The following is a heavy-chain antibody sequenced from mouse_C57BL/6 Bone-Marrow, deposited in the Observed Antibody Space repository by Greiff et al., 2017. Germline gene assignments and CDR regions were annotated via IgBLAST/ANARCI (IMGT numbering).Heavy chain of an antibody. CDR3: ARDGYDYDY. V-gene: IGHV5-4*01. J-gene: IGHJ2*01. Sequence: DVQLVESGGGLVKPGGSLKLSCAASGFTFSSYAMSWVRQTPEKRLEWVATISDGGSYTYYPDNVKGRFTISRDNAKNNLYLQMSHLKSEDTAMYYFARDGYDYDYWYRGTTLTVSA. CDR1: GFTFSSYA. CDR2: ISDGGSYT. D-gene: IGHD2-4*01.